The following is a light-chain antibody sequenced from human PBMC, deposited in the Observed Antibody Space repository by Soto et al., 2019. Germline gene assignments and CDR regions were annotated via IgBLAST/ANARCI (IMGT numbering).Light chain of an antibody. CDR3: QQYNNWPPWT. J-gene: IGKJ1*01. CDR2: GAS. V-gene: IGKV3-15*01. Sequence: EIVMTQSPATLSVSPGERDTLSCRASQSVSSNLAWYQQKPGQAPRLLIYGASTRATGIPARCSGSVSGTEYTLTISSLQSEDFAVYYCQQYNNWPPWTFGHGTKVEIK. CDR1: QSVSSN.